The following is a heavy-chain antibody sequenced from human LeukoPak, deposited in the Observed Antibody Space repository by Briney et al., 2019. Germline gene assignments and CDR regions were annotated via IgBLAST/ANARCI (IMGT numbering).Heavy chain of an antibody. D-gene: IGHD3-10*01. CDR1: GFTFSSYA. CDR2: IKQDGSEK. V-gene: IGHV3-7*01. Sequence: GGSLRLSCAASGFTFSSYAMSWVRQAPGKGLEWVANIKQDGSEKYYVDSVKGRFTISRDNAKNSLYLQMNSLRAEDTAVYYCARDDGGFYYGSGSVFDYWGQGTLVTVSS. CDR3: ARDDGGFYYGSGSVFDY. J-gene: IGHJ4*02.